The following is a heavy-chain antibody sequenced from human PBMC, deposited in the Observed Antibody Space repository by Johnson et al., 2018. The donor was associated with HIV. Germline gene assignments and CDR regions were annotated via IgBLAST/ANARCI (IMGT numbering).Heavy chain of an antibody. Sequence: VQLVESGGGVVQPGRSLRLSCAASGFTFSSYAMHWVHQAPGTGLEWVALVSYDGRNQYHADSVKGRFTISRDNSKNTLYLQMDSLRAEDTAVYYCARSRDCSGGSCPDGFDIWGQGTKVIVSS. J-gene: IGHJ3*02. V-gene: IGHV3-30-3*01. CDR2: VSYDGRNQ. CDR1: GFTFSSYA. CDR3: ARSRDCSGGSCPDGFDI. D-gene: IGHD2-15*01.